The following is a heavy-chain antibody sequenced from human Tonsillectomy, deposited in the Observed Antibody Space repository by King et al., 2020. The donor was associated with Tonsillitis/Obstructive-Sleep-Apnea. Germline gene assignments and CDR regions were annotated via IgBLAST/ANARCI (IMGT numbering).Heavy chain of an antibody. J-gene: IGHJ6*03. V-gene: IGHV4-34*01. Sequence: VQLPQWGAGLLKPSETLSLPCAVYGGSFSDYYWSWIRQPPGKGLEWIGEINHSGSTNYNPSLKSRVTISVDTSKNQFSLKLSSVTAADTAVYYCARGGYSSSHHTTAYYYIDVWDTGATVTVSS. CDR3: ARGGYSSSHHTTAYYYIDV. CDR1: GGSFSDYY. D-gene: IGHD6-6*01. CDR2: INHSGST.